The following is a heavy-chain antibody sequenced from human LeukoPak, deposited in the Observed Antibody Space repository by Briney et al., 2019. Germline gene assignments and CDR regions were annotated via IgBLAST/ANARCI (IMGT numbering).Heavy chain of an antibody. CDR2: ISYDGSNK. D-gene: IGHD6-19*01. CDR1: GFTFRTYG. V-gene: IGHV3-30*18. Sequence: PGRSLRLSCAASGFTFRTYGMHWVRQAPGKGLEWVAAISYDGSNKYYADSVKDRFTISRDNSKNTLYLQMNSLRTEDTALYYCAKDVQWLGTSPFDYWGQGTLVTVSS. J-gene: IGHJ4*02. CDR3: AKDVQWLGTSPFDY.